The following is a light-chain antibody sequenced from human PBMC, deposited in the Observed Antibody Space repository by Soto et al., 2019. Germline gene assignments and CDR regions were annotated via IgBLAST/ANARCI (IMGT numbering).Light chain of an antibody. CDR2: ANT. CDR1: SSNIGAGFD. Sequence: QSVLTQPPSVSGATGQRVTISCTGSSSNIGAGFDVHWYQQLPGTAPRLLIYANTKRPSGVPDRFSGSRSGTSISLAISGLRAEDEADYFCQSYDSSLSGYVFGTGTKVTVL. V-gene: IGLV1-40*01. CDR3: QSYDSSLSGYV. J-gene: IGLJ1*01.